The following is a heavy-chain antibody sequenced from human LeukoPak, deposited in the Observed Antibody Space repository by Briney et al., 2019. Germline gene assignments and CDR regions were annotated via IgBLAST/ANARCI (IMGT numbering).Heavy chain of an antibody. CDR3: ARGQSTGWTPLGY. D-gene: IGHD6-19*01. J-gene: IGHJ4*02. V-gene: IGHV1-8*01. CDR1: GYSFTTYD. CDR2: VNPNSGKT. Sequence: ASVKVSCKASGYSFTTYDINWVRQATGQGLEWMGWVNPNSGKTGYAQKFRGRVTMTRNTSISTAYMELSSLRSEDTAVYYCARGQSTGWTPLGYWGQGTLVTVSS.